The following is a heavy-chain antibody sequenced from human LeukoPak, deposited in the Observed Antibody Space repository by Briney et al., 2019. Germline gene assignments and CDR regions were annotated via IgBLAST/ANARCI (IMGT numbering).Heavy chain of an antibody. V-gene: IGHV3-21*01. CDR3: ARENCGGDRRVNWFDP. CDR2: ISSSSSYI. J-gene: IGHJ5*02. CDR1: GFTFSSYS. Sequence: GGSLRLSCAASGFTFSSYSMNWVRQAPGKGLEWVSSISSSSSYIYYADSVKGRFTISRDNAKNSLYLQMNSLRAEDTAVYYCARENCGGDRRVNWFDPWGQGTLVTVSS. D-gene: IGHD2-21*02.